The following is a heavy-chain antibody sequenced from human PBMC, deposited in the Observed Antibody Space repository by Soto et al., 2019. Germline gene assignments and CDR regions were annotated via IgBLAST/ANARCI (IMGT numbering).Heavy chain of an antibody. J-gene: IGHJ4*02. V-gene: IGHV3-30-3*01. Sequence: SGGSLRLSCAASGFTFSSYAMHWVRQAPGKGLEWVAVISYDGSNKYYADSVKGRFTISRDNSKNTLYLQINSLRAEDTAVYYCPKDLRFGVVIIRGPFDHWGQGALVTVSS. CDR2: ISYDGSNK. D-gene: IGHD3-3*01. CDR1: GFTFSSYA. CDR3: PKDLRFGVVIIRGPFDH.